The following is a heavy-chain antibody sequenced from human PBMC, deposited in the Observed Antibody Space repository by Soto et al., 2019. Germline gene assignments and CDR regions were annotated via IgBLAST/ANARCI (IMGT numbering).Heavy chain of an antibody. J-gene: IGHJ4*02. CDR3: VHRSGVSYFDY. Sequence: QITLKESGPTLVKPTQTLTLTCTFSGFSLRTSGVGVGWIRQPPGKALEWLALIFWDGDKRYSPSLESRLTIIKDTSKNQVVLTVTYMDPVDTATYYCVHRSGVSYFDYWGQGTLVTVSS. CDR2: IFWDGDK. V-gene: IGHV2-5*02. CDR1: GFSLRTSGVG. D-gene: IGHD3-3*01.